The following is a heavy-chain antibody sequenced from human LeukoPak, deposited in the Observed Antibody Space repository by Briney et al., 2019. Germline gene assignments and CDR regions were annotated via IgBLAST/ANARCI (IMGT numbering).Heavy chain of an antibody. CDR2: INHSGGT. CDR1: GGSFSGYY. CDR3: ARGYDSSGYYSY. D-gene: IGHD3-22*01. V-gene: IGHV4-34*01. Sequence: SETLSLTCAVYGGSFSGYYWSWIRQPPGKGLEWIGEINHSGGTNYNPSLKSRVTISVDTSKNQFSLKLSSVTAADTAVYYCARGYDSSGYYSYWGQGTLVTVSS. J-gene: IGHJ4*02.